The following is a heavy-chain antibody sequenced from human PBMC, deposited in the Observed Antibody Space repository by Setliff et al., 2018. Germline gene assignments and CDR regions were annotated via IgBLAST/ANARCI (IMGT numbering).Heavy chain of an antibody. CDR1: GFTFSNYG. CDR3: AKIPSSSIDPYGSGSQKPIDF. V-gene: IGHV3-30*02. CDR2: IRSDGGNK. J-gene: IGHJ5*01. D-gene: IGHD3-10*01. Sequence: GGSLRLSCAASGFTFSNYGMHGVRQAPGKGLEWVAFIRSDGGNKYYAHSVKGRFTISRDNSKNTLYLQMNSLRAEDTAVYYCAKIPSSSIDPYGSGSQKPIDFWGQGTLVTVSS.